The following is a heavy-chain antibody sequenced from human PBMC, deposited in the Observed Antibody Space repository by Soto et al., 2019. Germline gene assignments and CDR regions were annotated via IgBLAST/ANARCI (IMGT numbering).Heavy chain of an antibody. V-gene: IGHV4-30-4*01. CDR3: ARGLVIRPYYYHGMDV. CDR2: ISSIGST. CDR1: GGSISSGDYF. J-gene: IGHJ6*02. D-gene: IGHD3-9*01. Sequence: PSETLSLTCTVSGGSISSGDYFWSWTRQSPGKGLEWIGYISSIGSTYYNPSLKSRVSVSRDTSKNQFSLKLSSVTTTDTAVYYCARGLVIRPYYYHGMDVWGQGTTVTVSS.